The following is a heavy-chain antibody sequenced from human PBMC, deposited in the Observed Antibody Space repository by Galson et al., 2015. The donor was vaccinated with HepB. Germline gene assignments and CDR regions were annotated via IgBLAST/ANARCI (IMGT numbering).Heavy chain of an antibody. J-gene: IGHJ6*03. Sequence: SVKVSCKASGDIFNSYGISWVRQAPGQGLEWMGGIIPIFGTANYAQKFQGRVTITADESTSTAYMELSSLRSEDTAVYYCARQKGGREGYNWNYGINYYYYYNMDVWGKGTTVTVSS. CDR3: ARQKGGREGYNWNYGINYYYYYNMDV. CDR2: IIPIFGTA. V-gene: IGHV1-69*13. D-gene: IGHD1-7*01. CDR1: GDIFNSYG.